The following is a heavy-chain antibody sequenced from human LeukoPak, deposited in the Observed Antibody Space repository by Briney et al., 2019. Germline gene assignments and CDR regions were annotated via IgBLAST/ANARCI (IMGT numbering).Heavy chain of an antibody. V-gene: IGHV4-59*01. D-gene: IGHD6-19*01. CDR3: ARGQQWLADFDY. Sequence: PSETLSLTCTVSGGSISSYYWSWIRQPPGKGLEWIGYIYYSGSTNYNPSLKGRVTISVDTSKNQFSLKLSSVTAADTAVYYCARGQQWLADFDYWGQGTLVTVSS. J-gene: IGHJ4*02. CDR1: GGSISSYY. CDR2: IYYSGST.